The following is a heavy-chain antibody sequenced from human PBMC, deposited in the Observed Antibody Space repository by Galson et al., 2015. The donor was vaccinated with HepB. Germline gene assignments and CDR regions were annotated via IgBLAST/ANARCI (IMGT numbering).Heavy chain of an antibody. V-gene: IGHV3-33*01. J-gene: IGHJ4*02. CDR2: IWYNGSKK. D-gene: IGHD3-16*01. CDR3: ARCHGGDTFAFGDY. Sequence: SLRLSCAASGFDFSIYGMHWVRQAPGKGLEWVAGIWYNGSKKDYADSVKGRFTISRDNSKNKLYLQMSSLRVGDTAVCYCARCHGGDTFAFGDYWGQGILVTVSS. CDR1: GFDFSIYG.